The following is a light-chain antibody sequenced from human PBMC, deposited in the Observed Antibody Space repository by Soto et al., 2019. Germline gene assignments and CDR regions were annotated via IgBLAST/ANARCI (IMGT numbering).Light chain of an antibody. V-gene: IGKV1-39*01. J-gene: IGKJ4*01. Sequence: DIQMTQSPSSLAASVGDRVTITCRTSQSISSYLNWYQQKPGKAPKILIYAASSLQSGVPSRFSGSGSVTVFTLTISSLQTEDFATYYGQQRYSTLLSVGGGTKVEFK. CDR2: AAS. CDR1: QSISSY. CDR3: QQRYSTLLS.